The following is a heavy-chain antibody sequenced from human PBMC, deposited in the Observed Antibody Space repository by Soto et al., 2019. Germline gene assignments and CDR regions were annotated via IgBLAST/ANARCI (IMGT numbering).Heavy chain of an antibody. V-gene: IGHV3-30*18. J-gene: IGHJ5*02. Sequence: QVQLVESGGGVVQPGRSLRLSCAASGFTFSSYSMHWVRQAPGKGLEWVAVISYDGSNKYYADSVKGRFTISRDNSKNTLYLQMNSLRAEDTAVYYCAKDESGWFDPWGQGTLVTVSS. CDR2: ISYDGSNK. CDR1: GFTFSSYS. D-gene: IGHD3-3*01. CDR3: AKDESGWFDP.